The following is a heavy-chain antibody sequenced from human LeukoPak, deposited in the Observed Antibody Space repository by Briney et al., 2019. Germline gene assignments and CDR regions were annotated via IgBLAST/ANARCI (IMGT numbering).Heavy chain of an antibody. J-gene: IGHJ4*02. D-gene: IGHD4-11*01. CDR2: IKSQFDGGTT. CDR3: TTDLTTGGYFDY. V-gene: IGHV3-15*01. CDR1: GFTSSNAW. Sequence: KPGGSFGPSVQASGFTSSNAWISWSGKPPGKGLKGFGGIKSQFDGGTTDYIAPVKDRFTISRDDSKDRLYLQMNSLKTEDTAVYFCTTDLTTGGYFDYWGRGTLVTVSS.